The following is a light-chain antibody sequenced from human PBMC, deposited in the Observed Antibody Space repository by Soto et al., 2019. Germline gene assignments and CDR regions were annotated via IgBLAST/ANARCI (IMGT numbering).Light chain of an antibody. CDR3: QHYKMYSPWT. V-gene: IGKV1-17*01. Sequence: DIQMTQSPSSLSASVGDRVTITCRASQGIRNDLGWYQQKPGKAPKRLIYDASNLQSGVPSRFSGSGSGTEFTLTISSLQPEDFATYYCQHYKMYSPWTFGQGTKVDIK. J-gene: IGKJ1*01. CDR1: QGIRND. CDR2: DAS.